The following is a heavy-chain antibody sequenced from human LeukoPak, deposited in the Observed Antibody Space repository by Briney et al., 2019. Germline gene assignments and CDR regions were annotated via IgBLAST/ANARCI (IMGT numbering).Heavy chain of an antibody. Sequence: GGSLRLSCAASGFTFSSYWMHWVRHAPGKGLVWVSRINSDGSSTSYADSVKGRFTISRDNAKNTLYLQMNSLRAEDTAVYYCARVSMIVVEVASSPEDAFDIWGQGTMVTVSS. V-gene: IGHV3-74*01. CDR1: GFTFSSYW. CDR2: INSDGSST. CDR3: ARVSMIVVEVASSPEDAFDI. J-gene: IGHJ3*02. D-gene: IGHD3-22*01.